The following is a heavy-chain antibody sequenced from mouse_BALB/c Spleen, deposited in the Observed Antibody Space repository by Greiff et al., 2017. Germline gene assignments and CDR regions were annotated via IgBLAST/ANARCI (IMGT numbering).Heavy chain of an antibody. CDR3: ARRGGYGLSWFAY. J-gene: IGHJ3*01. D-gene: IGHD1-2*01. CDR2: IDPSDSYT. CDR1: GYTFTSYW. Sequence: QVQLKQPGAELVKPGASVKLSCKASGYTFTSYWMHWVKQRPGQGLEWIGEIDPSDSYTNYNQKFKGKATLTVDKSSSTAYMQLSSLTSEDSAVYYCARRGGYGLSWFAYWGQGTLVTVSA. V-gene: IGHV1-69*02.